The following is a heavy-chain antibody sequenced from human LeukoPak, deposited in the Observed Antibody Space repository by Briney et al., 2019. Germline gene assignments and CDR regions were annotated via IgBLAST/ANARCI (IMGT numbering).Heavy chain of an antibody. V-gene: IGHV4-59*01. Sequence: SETLSLTCTVSGGSISSYYWSWIRQPPGKGLEWIGYIYYSGSTNYNPSLKSRATISVDTSKNQFSLKLSSVTAADTAVYYCARGLYWNSHYYFDYWGQGTLVTVSS. D-gene: IGHD1-7*01. CDR2: IYYSGST. CDR3: ARGLYWNSHYYFDY. J-gene: IGHJ4*02. CDR1: GGSISSYY.